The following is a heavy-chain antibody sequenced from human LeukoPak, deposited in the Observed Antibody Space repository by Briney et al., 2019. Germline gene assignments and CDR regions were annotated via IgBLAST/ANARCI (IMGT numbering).Heavy chain of an antibody. CDR3: AKDRQSGWIDY. J-gene: IGHJ4*02. CDR1: GFTFSSYG. Sequence: GSLRLSCAASGFTFSSYGMHWVRQAPGKGLEWVAVISYDGSNKYYADSVKGRFTISRDNSKNTLYLQMNSLRAEDTAVYYCAKDRQSGWIDYWGQGTLVTVSS. V-gene: IGHV3-30*18. D-gene: IGHD2-2*03. CDR2: ISYDGSNK.